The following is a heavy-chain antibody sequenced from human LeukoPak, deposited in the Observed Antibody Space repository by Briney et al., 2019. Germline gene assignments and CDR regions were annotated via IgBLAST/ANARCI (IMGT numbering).Heavy chain of an antibody. Sequence: AGVKVTCKASGYTFTGYYMHWVRQAPGQGLEWMGWINPNSGGTNYAQKFQGRVTMTRDTSISTAYMELSRLRSDDTAVYSCARGYDYGTWDYWGQGTLVTVSS. D-gene: IGHD4-17*01. CDR2: INPNSGGT. CDR1: GYTFTGYY. J-gene: IGHJ4*02. CDR3: ARGYDYGTWDY. V-gene: IGHV1-2*02.